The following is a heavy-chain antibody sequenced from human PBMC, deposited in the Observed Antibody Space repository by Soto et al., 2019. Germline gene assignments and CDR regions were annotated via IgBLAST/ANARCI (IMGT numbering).Heavy chain of an antibody. Sequence: QVQLVQSGAEVKKPGSSVKVSCKASGGTFSSYTISWVRQAPGQGLEWMGRIIPILGIANYAQKFQGRVTITADKSTSTAYMELSSLRSEDTAVYYCEISTVTTPLYYYYYGMDVWGQGTTVTVSS. CDR1: GGTFSSYT. D-gene: IGHD4-17*01. CDR2: IIPILGIA. CDR3: EISTVTTPLYYYYYGMDV. J-gene: IGHJ6*02. V-gene: IGHV1-69*02.